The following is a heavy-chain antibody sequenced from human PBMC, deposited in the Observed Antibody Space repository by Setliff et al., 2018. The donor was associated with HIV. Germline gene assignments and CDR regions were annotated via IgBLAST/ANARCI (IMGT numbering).Heavy chain of an antibody. CDR3: QFGSSY. Sequence: ASVKVSCKASGYTFTSYGMSWVRQAPGQGLEWMGGIIPIFGTANYAQKFQGRVTITTDESTSTAYMELSSLRSEDTAVYYCQFGSSYWGLGTLVTVSS. CDR1: GYTFTSYG. CDR2: IIPIFGTA. D-gene: IGHD3-16*01. V-gene: IGHV1-69*05. J-gene: IGHJ4*02.